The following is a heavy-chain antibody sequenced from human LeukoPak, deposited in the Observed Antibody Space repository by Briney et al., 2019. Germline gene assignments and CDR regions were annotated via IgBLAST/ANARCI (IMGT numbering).Heavy chain of an antibody. CDR1: GYSFTSYW. V-gene: IGHV1-69*05. D-gene: IGHD3-22*01. Sequence: KISCKGSGYSFTSYWIGWVRQMPGKGLEWMGRIIPIFGTANYAQKFQGRVTITTDESTSTAYMELSSLRSEDTAVYYCARCLYYYDSSGYYYYYYMDVWGKGTTVTVSS. J-gene: IGHJ6*03. CDR3: ARCLYYYDSSGYYYYYYMDV. CDR2: IIPIFGTA.